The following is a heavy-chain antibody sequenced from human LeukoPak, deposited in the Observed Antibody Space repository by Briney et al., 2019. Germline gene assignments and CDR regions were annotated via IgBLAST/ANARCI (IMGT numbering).Heavy chain of an antibody. CDR1: GFTFSSYW. V-gene: IGHV3-74*01. D-gene: IGHD6-13*01. J-gene: IGHJ4*02. CDR3: ARESSSCHDY. CDR2: IYTDGRST. Sequence: QAGGSLRLSCAASGFTFSSYWMHWVRQAPGKGLVWVARIYTDGRSTSYAGSVKGRFTISRDNAKNMLYLRMNSLRADDTAVYYCARESSSCHDYWGQGTLVTVSS.